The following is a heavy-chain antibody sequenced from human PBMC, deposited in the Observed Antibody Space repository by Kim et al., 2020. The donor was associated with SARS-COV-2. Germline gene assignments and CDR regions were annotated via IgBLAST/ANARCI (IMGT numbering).Heavy chain of an antibody. V-gene: IGHV1-24*01. J-gene: IGHJ4*02. CDR3: ATSGLRYFDPFDY. Sequence: YAQKFQGRVTMTEDTSTDTAYMELSSLRSEDTAVYYCATSGLRYFDPFDYWGQGTLVTVSS. D-gene: IGHD3-9*01.